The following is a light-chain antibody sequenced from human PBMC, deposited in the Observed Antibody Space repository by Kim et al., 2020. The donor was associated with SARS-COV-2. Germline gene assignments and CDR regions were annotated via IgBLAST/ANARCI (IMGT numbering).Light chain of an antibody. Sequence: SPGQSVTISCTGTSSNVGGYDYVSWYQQHPGKAPKLMIYDVTKRPSGVPDRFSGSKSGNTASLTISGLQTEDGADYYCCSYAGSVVFGGGTQLTVL. J-gene: IGLJ2*01. CDR3: CSYAGSVV. CDR1: SSNVGGYDY. V-gene: IGLV2-11*01. CDR2: DVT.